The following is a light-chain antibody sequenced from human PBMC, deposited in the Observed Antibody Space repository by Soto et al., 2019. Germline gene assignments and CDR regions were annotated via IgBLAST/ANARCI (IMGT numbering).Light chain of an antibody. CDR3: MQSLQVTIT. CDR1: QRLLHCPGENY. J-gene: IGKJ5*01. Sequence: EIVMTQIPVSLPVTPGEPASISCKPSQRLLHCPGENYMDWYLPKPGQSPQLLIYFGSYRASGVPDRFIASGSCTNFALTITSVETDEFGIEYCMQSLQVTITFSQGTRLEIK. CDR2: FGS. V-gene: IGKV2-28*01.